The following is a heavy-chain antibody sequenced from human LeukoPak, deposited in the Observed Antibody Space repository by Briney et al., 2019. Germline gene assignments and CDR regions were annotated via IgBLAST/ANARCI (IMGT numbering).Heavy chain of an antibody. Sequence: GGSLRLSCAASGFTFSSYWMSWVRQAPGKGLEWVANIKQDGSEKHYVDSVKGRFTISRDNAKNSLYLQMNSLRAEDTAVYYCARDPAYYDFWSGFRTYYYYMDVWGKGTTVTVS. CDR1: GFTFSSYW. V-gene: IGHV3-7*01. D-gene: IGHD3-3*01. J-gene: IGHJ6*03. CDR2: IKQDGSEK. CDR3: ARDPAYYDFWSGFRTYYYYMDV.